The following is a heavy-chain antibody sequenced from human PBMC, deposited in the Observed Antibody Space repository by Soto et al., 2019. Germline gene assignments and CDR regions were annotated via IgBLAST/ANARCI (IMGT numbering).Heavy chain of an antibody. CDR1: GGSISRYY. D-gene: IGHD3-9*01. CDR2: IYYSGST. Sequence: SETLSLTYTVSGGSISRYYWSLNRQPPGKGLEWIGYIYYSGSTNYNPSLKSRVTISVDTSKNQFSLKLSSVTAADTAVYYCARHVGYYDILTGPWGQGTLVTVS. V-gene: IGHV4-59*08. J-gene: IGHJ5*02. CDR3: ARHVGYYDILTGP.